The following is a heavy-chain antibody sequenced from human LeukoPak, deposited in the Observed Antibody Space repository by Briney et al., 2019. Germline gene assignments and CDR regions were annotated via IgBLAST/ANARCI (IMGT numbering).Heavy chain of an antibody. D-gene: IGHD2-21*01. CDR1: GFTFSDYY. J-gene: IGHJ4*02. Sequence: GGSLRLSCAASGFTFSDYYMIWVRQAPGKGLEWVSYISSGASTKYYADSVKGRFTISRDNAKSSLYLQMNSLRAEDTAVYYCARAIASVFDYWGQGTLVTVSS. CDR3: ARAIASVFDY. V-gene: IGHV3-11*01. CDR2: ISSGASTK.